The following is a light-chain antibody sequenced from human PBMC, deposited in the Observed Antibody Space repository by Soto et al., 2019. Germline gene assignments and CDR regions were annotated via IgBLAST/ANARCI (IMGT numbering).Light chain of an antibody. Sequence: QSVLTQPASVSGSPGQSIAISCTGTSSDVGSYNSVSWYQQYPGKAPKLMIRDVNNRPSGISDRFSGSKSGNTASLTISGLQAEDEADYYCSSFTSSTSNVFGTGTKVTVL. CDR3: SSFTSSTSNV. CDR2: DVN. J-gene: IGLJ1*01. V-gene: IGLV2-14*03. CDR1: SSDVGSYNS.